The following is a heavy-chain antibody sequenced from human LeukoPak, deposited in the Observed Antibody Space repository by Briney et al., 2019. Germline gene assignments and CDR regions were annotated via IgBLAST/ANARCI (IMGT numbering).Heavy chain of an antibody. CDR1: GGSVSSGSYY. D-gene: IGHD6-13*01. V-gene: IGHV4-61*01. CDR2: IYYSGST. J-gene: IGHJ5*01. Sequence: SETLSLTCTVSGGSVSSGSYYWSWIRQPPGKGLEWIGYIYYSGSTNYNPSLKSRVTISVDTSKNQFSLKLSSVTAADTAVYYCARDPRIAAAGTFWFDSWGQGTLVTVSS. CDR3: ARDPRIAAAGTFWFDS.